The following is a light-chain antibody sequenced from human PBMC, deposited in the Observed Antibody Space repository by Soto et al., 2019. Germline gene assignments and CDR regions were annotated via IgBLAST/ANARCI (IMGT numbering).Light chain of an antibody. J-gene: IGKJ5*01. Sequence: EIVLTQSPATLSLSPGERATLSCSASQSVSIYVAWYQQKPGQAPRLLIYDASNTATGIPARSSGSGSGTDFTITISSLEPEDFAVYYCQQRSNWPPRITFGQGTRLEIK. CDR1: QSVSIY. CDR3: QQRSNWPPRIT. CDR2: DAS. V-gene: IGKV3-11*01.